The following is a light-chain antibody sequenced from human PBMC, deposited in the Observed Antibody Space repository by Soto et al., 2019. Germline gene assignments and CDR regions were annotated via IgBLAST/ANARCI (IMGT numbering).Light chain of an antibody. J-gene: IGLJ1*01. CDR3: CSYAGGYIYL. V-gene: IGLV2-11*01. CDR2: DVT. CDR1: GNDVGAYNY. Sequence: QSALTQPRSVSGSPGQSGTISFTGTGNDVGAYNYVSWYQQHPGRPPKLMIYDVTKWPSGVPERFSGSKSGNTASLTISGLQAEDEADYFCCSYAGGYIYLFGTGTKLTVL.